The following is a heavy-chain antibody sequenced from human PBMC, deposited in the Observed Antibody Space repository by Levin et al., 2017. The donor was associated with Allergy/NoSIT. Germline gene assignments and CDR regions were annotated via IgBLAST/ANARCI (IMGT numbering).Heavy chain of an antibody. D-gene: IGHD2-15*01. Sequence: AGGSLRLSCAASGFTFSTYAMHWVRQAPGKGLEWVTLISYDGSNKYYADSVKGRFTISRDNSKNTVFLQMNSLRAEDTAVYYCAKDEGGLLILPTPGSFDYWGQGTLVTVSS. CDR2: ISYDGSNK. CDR1: GFTFSTYA. CDR3: AKDEGGLLILPTPGSFDY. V-gene: IGHV3-30*18. J-gene: IGHJ4*02.